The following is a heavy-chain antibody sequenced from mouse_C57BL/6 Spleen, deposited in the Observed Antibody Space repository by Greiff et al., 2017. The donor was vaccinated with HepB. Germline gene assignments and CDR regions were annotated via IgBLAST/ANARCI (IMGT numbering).Heavy chain of an antibody. Sequence: VQLQQSGAELARPGASVKLSCKASGYTFTSYGISWVKQRTGQGLEWIGEIYPRSGNTYYNEKFKGKATLTADKSSSTAYMELRSLTSEDSAVYFCARRGVTTNFAYWGQGTLVTVSA. CDR1: GYTFTSYG. CDR3: ARRGVTTNFAY. J-gene: IGHJ3*01. D-gene: IGHD2-3*01. CDR2: IYPRSGNT. V-gene: IGHV1-81*01.